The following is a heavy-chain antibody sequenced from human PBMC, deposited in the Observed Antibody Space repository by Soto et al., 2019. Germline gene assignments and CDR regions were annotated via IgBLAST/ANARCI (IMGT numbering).Heavy chain of an antibody. CDR3: ARYGDSMGVYYYYYMDV. Sequence: ASVKVSCKASGYTFTSYDINWVRQATGQGLEWMGWMNPNSGKTGYAQKFQGRVTMTRKTSISTAYMELSSLRSEDTAVYYCARYGDSMGVYYYYYMDVWGKGTTVTVSS. D-gene: IGHD4-17*01. CDR2: MNPNSGKT. J-gene: IGHJ6*03. CDR1: GYTFTSYD. V-gene: IGHV1-8*01.